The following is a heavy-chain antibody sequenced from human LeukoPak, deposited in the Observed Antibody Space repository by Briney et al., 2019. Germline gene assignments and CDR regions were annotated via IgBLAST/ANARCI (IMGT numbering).Heavy chain of an antibody. CDR1: GFTFSSYW. CDR2: IKSDGST. CDR3: AKGHTATSGIY. V-gene: IGHV3-74*01. Sequence: PGGSLRLSCAASGFTFSSYWMHWVRQAPGKGLVWVSRIKSDGSTNYADSVKGRFTISRDNAKNSLYLQMNSLRAEDTAVYYCAKGHTATSGIYWGQGTLVTVSS. J-gene: IGHJ4*02. D-gene: IGHD3-10*01.